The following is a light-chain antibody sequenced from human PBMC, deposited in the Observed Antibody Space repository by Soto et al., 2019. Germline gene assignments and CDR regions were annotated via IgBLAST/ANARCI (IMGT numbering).Light chain of an antibody. J-gene: IGKJ1*01. CDR1: QRVSSSY. CDR3: QQYGSSPQT. V-gene: IGKV3-20*01. CDR2: DAA. Sequence: EIVLTQSPGTLSLSPGERATLSCRASQRVSSSYLAWYQQKPGQAPRLLIYDAASRATGIPDRFSGSGSGTDFTLTISGLEPEDFAVYYCQQYGSSPQTFGQGTKVEIK.